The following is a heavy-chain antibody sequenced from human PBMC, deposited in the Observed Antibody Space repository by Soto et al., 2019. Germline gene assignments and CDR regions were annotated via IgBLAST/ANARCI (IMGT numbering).Heavy chain of an antibody. Sequence: EVQLVESGGGLVQPGGSLRLSCAASGFTFSSYWMHWVRQAPGKGLVWVSRINSDGSSTSYADSVKGRFTISRDNAKNTLYLQMNSLRAEDTAVYYCARAPTLLYYYYGMDVWGQGTTVTVSS. V-gene: IGHV3-74*01. CDR1: GFTFSSYW. CDR2: INSDGSST. J-gene: IGHJ6*02. D-gene: IGHD2-15*01. CDR3: ARAPTLLYYYYGMDV.